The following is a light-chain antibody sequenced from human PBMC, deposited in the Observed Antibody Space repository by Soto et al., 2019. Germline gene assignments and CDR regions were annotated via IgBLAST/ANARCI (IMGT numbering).Light chain of an antibody. J-gene: IGKJ1*01. CDR2: DAS. CDR3: QQYNSYETWT. CDR1: QSISSW. V-gene: IGKV1-5*01. Sequence: DIQMTQSPSTLSASVGDRVTITCRASQSISSWLAWYQQKPGKAPKLLIYDASSLESEVPSRFSGSGSGTEFTLTISSLQPDDFATYYCQQYNSYETWTIGQGTKVEIK.